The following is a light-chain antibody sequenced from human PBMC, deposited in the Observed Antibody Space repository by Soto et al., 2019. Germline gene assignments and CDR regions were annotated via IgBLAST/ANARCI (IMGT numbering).Light chain of an antibody. V-gene: IGLV1-51*01. CDR2: EVT. CDR1: SSNIGNNY. CDR3: SSFVAGNNYWV. Sequence: QSVLTQPPSVSAAPGQKVTISCSGSSSNIGNNYVSWYQQLPGTAPKLLIYEVTKRPSGVPDRFSASKSGNTASLTVSGLQAEDEADYYCSSFVAGNNYWVFGGGTKLTVL. J-gene: IGLJ3*02.